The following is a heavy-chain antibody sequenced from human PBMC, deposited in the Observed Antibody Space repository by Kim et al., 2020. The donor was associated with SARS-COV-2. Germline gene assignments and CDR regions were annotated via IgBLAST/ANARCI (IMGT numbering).Heavy chain of an antibody. CDR2: IYYSGST. J-gene: IGHJ6*02. Sequence: SETLSLTCTVSGGSISSNYWSWIRQPPGKGLEWIGYIYYSGSTNYNPSLKSRVTISVDASRNQFSLKLTSVTAADTAIYYCARGYGGNFLSTMDVWGQGTTVTVSS. D-gene: IGHD4-17*01. V-gene: IGHV4-59*01. CDR3: ARGYGGNFLSTMDV. CDR1: GGSISSNY.